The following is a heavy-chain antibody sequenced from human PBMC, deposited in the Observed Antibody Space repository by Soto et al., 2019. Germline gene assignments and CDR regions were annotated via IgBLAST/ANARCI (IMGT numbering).Heavy chain of an antibody. CDR2: TYYRSKWYN. V-gene: IGHV6-1*01. D-gene: IGHD6-13*01. CDR3: ARDRDSGYSSSWYLPPYYGMDV. Sequence: PSQTLSLTCAISGDSVSSNSAAWNWIRQSPSRGLEWLGRTYYRSKWYNDYAVSVKSRITINPDTSKNQFSLQLNSVTPEDTAVYYCARDRDSGYSSSWYLPPYYGMDVWGQGTTVTVSS. CDR1: GDSVSSNSAA. J-gene: IGHJ6*02.